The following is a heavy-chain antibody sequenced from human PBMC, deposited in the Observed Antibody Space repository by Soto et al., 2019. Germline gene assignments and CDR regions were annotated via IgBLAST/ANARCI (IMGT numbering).Heavy chain of an antibody. CDR1: GFSRSTSGVG. D-gene: IGHD3-22*01. CDR3: AHVDSSGYYSGRWIDFDY. J-gene: IGHJ4*02. V-gene: IGHV2-5*01. Sequence: ESGPTLVNPTPPLTLTCSFSGFSRSTSGVGVGWIRQPPGKALEWLALIYWNGDKRYSPSLKSRLTITKDTPKNQVVLTMTNMDPVDTATYYCAHVDSSGYYSGRWIDFDYWGQGTLVTVSS. CDR2: IYWNGDK.